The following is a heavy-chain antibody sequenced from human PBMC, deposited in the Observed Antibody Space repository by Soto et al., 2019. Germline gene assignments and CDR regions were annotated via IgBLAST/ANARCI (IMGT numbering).Heavy chain of an antibody. V-gene: IGHV4-39*01. CDR1: GGSISSSSYY. CDR2: IYYSGST. J-gene: IGHJ4*02. Sequence: QLQLQESGPGLVKPSETLSLTCTVSGGSISSSSYYWGWIRQPPGKGLEWIGSIYYSGSTYYNPSLKSRVTISVDTSKNQFSLKLSSVTAADTAVYYCARRNTRYYFDYWGQGTLVTVSS. CDR3: ARRNTRYYFDY.